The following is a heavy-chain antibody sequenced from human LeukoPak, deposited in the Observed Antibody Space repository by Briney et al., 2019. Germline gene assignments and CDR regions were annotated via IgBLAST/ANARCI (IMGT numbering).Heavy chain of an antibody. J-gene: IGHJ5*02. D-gene: IGHD1-1*01. Sequence: PSETLSLTCTVSGGSISSSSYYWSWIRQPPGKGLEWIGEINDSGSTNYNPSLKSRVTISVDTSKNQFSLKVSSMTAADTAVYYCARRTVHSQQLDHHWGQGTLVTVSS. CDR1: GGSISSSSYY. V-gene: IGHV4-39*07. CDR3: ARRTVHSQQLDHH. CDR2: INDSGST.